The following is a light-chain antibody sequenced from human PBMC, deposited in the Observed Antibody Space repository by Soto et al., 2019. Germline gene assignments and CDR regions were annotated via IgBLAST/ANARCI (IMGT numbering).Light chain of an antibody. CDR2: WAS. Sequence: DIVMTQSPDSLAVSLGERATINCKSSQRVLYSSNNKNYLAWYQQKPGQPPKLLIYWASTRESGVPDRFSGSGSGTDFTLTISSLQAEDVAVYYCQQYCSTPLAFGQGTKLEIK. V-gene: IGKV4-1*01. CDR1: QRVLYSSNNKNY. CDR3: QQYCSTPLA. J-gene: IGKJ2*01.